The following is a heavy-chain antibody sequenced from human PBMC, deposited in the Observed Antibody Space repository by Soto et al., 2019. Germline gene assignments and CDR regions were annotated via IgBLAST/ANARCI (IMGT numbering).Heavy chain of an antibody. CDR2: ISGRGGST. V-gene: IGHV3-23*01. D-gene: IGHD6-19*01. Sequence: GGSLRLSCAASGFTFSSYAMSWVRQAPGKGLEWVSAISGRGGSTYYADSVKGRFTISRDNSKNTLYLQMNSLRAEDTAVYYCAKSGFGGTRIAVAGTNAFDIWGQGTMVTVSS. CDR1: GFTFSSYA. J-gene: IGHJ3*02. CDR3: AKSGFGGTRIAVAGTNAFDI.